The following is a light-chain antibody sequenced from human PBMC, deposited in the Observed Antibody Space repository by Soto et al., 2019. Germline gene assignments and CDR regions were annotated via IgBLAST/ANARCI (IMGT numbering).Light chain of an antibody. CDR3: SSYTSSSTLMV. V-gene: IGLV2-14*01. CDR2: DVT. CDR1: SSDVGGYNY. Sequence: QSALTQPASVSGSPGQSITISCTGTSSDVGGYNYVSWYQHHPGKAPKLMIYDVTSRPSGVSNRFSGSKSGNTASLTISGPQAEAEADYFCSSYTSSSTLMVFGGRTQLTVL. J-gene: IGLJ3*02.